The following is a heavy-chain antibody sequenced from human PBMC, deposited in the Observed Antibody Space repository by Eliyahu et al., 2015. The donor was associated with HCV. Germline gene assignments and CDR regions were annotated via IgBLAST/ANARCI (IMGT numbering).Heavy chain of an antibody. CDR2: XXYSGST. Sequence: QVQLQESGPRLVKPSETLSLTCXXSGGSXTTYXWXWIRQPPGKGLEWIGYXXYSGSTNYNPSLKSRVTISLDTSKNQFSLKVTSVTTADTALYYCASGGGGIAVAGTGGWFDPWGQGTLVTVSS. CDR1: GGSXTTYX. V-gene: IGHV4-59*01. CDR3: ASGGGGIAVAGTGGWFDP. D-gene: IGHD6-19*01. J-gene: IGHJ5*02.